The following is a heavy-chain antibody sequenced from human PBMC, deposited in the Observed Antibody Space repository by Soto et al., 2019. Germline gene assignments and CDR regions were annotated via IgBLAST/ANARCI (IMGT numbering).Heavy chain of an antibody. CDR2: IYYSGST. CDR1: GGSMSSYY. CDR3: AGWYYDFWSGYLNYYYYGMDV. Sequence: SETLSLTCTVSGGSMSSYYGSWIRQPPGKGLEWIGYIYYSGSTNYNPSLKSRVTISVDTSKNQFSLKLSSVTAADTAVYYCAGWYYDFWSGYLNYYYYGMDVWGQGTTVTVSS. V-gene: IGHV4-59*01. D-gene: IGHD3-3*01. J-gene: IGHJ6*02.